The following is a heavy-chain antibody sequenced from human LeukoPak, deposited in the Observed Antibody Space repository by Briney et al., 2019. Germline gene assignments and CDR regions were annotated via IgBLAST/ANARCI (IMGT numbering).Heavy chain of an antibody. V-gene: IGHV3-23*01. D-gene: IGHD6-13*01. J-gene: IGHJ4*02. CDR1: GFTLSNYV. Sequence: GGSLRLSCAASGFTLSNYVMSWVRQAPGKGLEWVSVISHSGGSTYYADSVKGRFTLSRDNSKNTLYLQMSTLRADDTAVYYCARRTYSTDQDYFDYWGQGTLVTVSS. CDR3: ARRTYSTDQDYFDY. CDR2: ISHSGGST.